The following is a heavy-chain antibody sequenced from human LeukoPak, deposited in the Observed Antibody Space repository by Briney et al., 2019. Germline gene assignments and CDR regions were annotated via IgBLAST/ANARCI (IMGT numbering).Heavy chain of an antibody. J-gene: IGHJ4*02. CDR1: GFTFSDYY. CDR2: ISSSGSTI. Sequence: PGGSLRLSCAASGFTFSDYYMSWIRQAPGKGLEWVSYISSSGSTIYYADSVKGRFTISRDNAKNSLYLQMNSLRAEDTAVYYCARARWFGESNTHLDYWGQGTLVTVSS. D-gene: IGHD3-10*01. CDR3: ARARWFGESNTHLDY. V-gene: IGHV3-11*01.